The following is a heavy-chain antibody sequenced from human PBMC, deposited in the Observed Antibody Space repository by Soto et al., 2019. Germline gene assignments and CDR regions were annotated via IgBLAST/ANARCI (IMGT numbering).Heavy chain of an antibody. CDR2: IIPIFGTA. CDR3: AGDKAAAGTYDY. V-gene: IGHV1-69*12. J-gene: IGHJ4*02. CDR1: GGTFSSYA. Sequence: QVQLVQSGAEVKKPGSSVKVSCKASGGTFSSYAISWVRQAPGQGLEWMGGIIPIFGTANYAQKFQGRVTRTADEPTSTAYMELSRLRSEDTAVYYCAGDKAAAGTYDYWGQGSLVTVSS. D-gene: IGHD6-13*01.